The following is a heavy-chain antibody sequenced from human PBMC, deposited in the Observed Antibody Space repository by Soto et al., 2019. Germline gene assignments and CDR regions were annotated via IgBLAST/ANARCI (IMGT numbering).Heavy chain of an antibody. J-gene: IGHJ5*02. Sequence: QVQLQESGPGLVKPSETLSLTCTVSGGSISSYYWSWIRQPAGKGLEWIGRIYTSGSTNYNPSLKCRVTMSVDTSKNQCALKLSSVTAADTAVDYCARFTYGPAAIEPYNWFDPWGQGTLVTVSS. D-gene: IGHD2-2*01. CDR2: IYTSGST. CDR3: ARFTYGPAAIEPYNWFDP. CDR1: GGSISSYY. V-gene: IGHV4-4*07.